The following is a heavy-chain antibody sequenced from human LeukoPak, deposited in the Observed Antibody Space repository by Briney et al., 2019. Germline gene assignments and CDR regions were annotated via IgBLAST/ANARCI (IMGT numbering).Heavy chain of an antibody. Sequence: SETLSLTCTVSGYSISSGYYWGWIRQPPGKGLEWIGSIYHSGSTYYNPSLKSRVTISVDTSKNQFSLKLSSVTAADTAVYYRARDSRDNWNALYYFDYWGQGTLVTVSS. J-gene: IGHJ4*02. V-gene: IGHV4-38-2*02. CDR3: ARDSRDNWNALYYFDY. CDR2: IYHSGST. D-gene: IGHD1-20*01. CDR1: GYSISSGYY.